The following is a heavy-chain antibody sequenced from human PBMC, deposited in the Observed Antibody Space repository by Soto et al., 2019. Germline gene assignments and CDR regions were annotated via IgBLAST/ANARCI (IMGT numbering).Heavy chain of an antibody. D-gene: IGHD3-10*01. CDR1: GFTVSSNY. Sequence: EVQLVESGGGLIQPGGSLRLSCAASGFTVSSNYMSWVRQAPGKGLEWVSVIYSGGSTYYADSVKGRFTISRDNSKHTLYLQMNSLRAEDTAVYYCAREDPYYYGSGYFDYWGQGTLVTVSS. CDR2: IYSGGST. CDR3: AREDPYYYGSGYFDY. J-gene: IGHJ4*02. V-gene: IGHV3-53*01.